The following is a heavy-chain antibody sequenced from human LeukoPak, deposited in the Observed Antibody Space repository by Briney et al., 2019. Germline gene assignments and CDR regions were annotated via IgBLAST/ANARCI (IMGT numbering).Heavy chain of an antibody. D-gene: IGHD3-3*01. Sequence: SETLSLTCTVSGGSISSYYWSWIRQPPGKGLEWIGYIYYSGSTNYNPSLKSRVTISVDTSKNQFSLKLSSVTAADTAVYYCARGKYYDFWSGYYLNGMDVWGQGTTVTVSS. CDR2: IYYSGST. V-gene: IGHV4-59*08. J-gene: IGHJ6*02. CDR1: GGSISSYY. CDR3: ARGKYYDFWSGYYLNGMDV.